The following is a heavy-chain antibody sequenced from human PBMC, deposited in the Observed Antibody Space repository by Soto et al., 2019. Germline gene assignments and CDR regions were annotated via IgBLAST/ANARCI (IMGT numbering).Heavy chain of an antibody. CDR1: GFTFSSYA. CDR2: ISYDGSTQ. D-gene: IGHD6-19*01. CDR3: AKGGRQWLVTSDFNY. V-gene: IGHV3-30-3*01. Sequence: GGSLRLSCAASGFTFSSYAMHWVRQAPGKGLEWVAVISYDGSTQYYADSVKGRFTISRDNSKDTLYLEMTSLRAEDTAVYYCAKGGRQWLVTSDFNYWGQGALVTVSS. J-gene: IGHJ4*02.